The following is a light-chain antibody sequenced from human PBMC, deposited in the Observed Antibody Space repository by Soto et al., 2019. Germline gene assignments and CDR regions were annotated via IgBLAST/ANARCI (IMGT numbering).Light chain of an antibody. CDR1: SSDVGGYNY. Sequence: QSALTQPPSASGSPGQSVAISCSGTSSDVGGYNYVSWYQQHPGKAPKLMIYDVNKRPSGVRDRFSGSKSGNTAALTVSGLQAEDEADYYCNSYAGSNKPAFGGGTKLTVL. V-gene: IGLV2-8*01. CDR2: DVN. CDR3: NSYAGSNKPA. J-gene: IGLJ2*01.